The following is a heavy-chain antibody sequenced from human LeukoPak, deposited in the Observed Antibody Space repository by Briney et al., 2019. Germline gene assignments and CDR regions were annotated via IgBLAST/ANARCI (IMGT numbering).Heavy chain of an antibody. J-gene: IGHJ6*01. Sequence: SETLSLTCTVSGGSISGYYWSWIRQPPGKGLEWIGYINYSGSTNYNPSLKSRVTISVDTSKNQFSLKLSSVTAADTAVYYCARHGYCSGVTCYSNYYYAMDVWGQGITVTVSS. D-gene: IGHD2-15*01. V-gene: IGHV4-59*08. CDR3: ARHGYCSGVTCYSNYYYAMDV. CDR2: INYSGST. CDR1: GGSISGYY.